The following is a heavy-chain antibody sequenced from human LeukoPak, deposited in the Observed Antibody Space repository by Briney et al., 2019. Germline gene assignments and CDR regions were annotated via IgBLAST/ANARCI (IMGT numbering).Heavy chain of an antibody. CDR1: GYTFTNYG. Sequence: GASVKVSCKASGYTFTNYGISWLRQAPGEGRKWMGWTSVYSGNTNYAQRVQGRVTMTTDKSTSTAYMELRSLTSDDPAVYYCARDRRFYDFWSGFPDYWGQGTLVTVSS. J-gene: IGHJ4*02. CDR3: ARDRRFYDFWSGFPDY. CDR2: TSVYSGNT. V-gene: IGHV1-18*01. D-gene: IGHD3-3*01.